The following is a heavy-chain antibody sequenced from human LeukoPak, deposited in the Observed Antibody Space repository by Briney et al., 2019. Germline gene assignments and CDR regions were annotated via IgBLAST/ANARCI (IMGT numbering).Heavy chain of an antibody. V-gene: IGHV1-69*04. J-gene: IGHJ4*02. CDR1: GATFSSYT. CDR3: ARDLAPCSSTSCYPYFDY. D-gene: IGHD2-2*01. Sequence: GASVNVSCNASGATFSSYTISWMRLAHGQGLEWMGRIIPILGIANYAQKFPGRVTITADKSTSTAYMELSSLRSEDTGVYYCARDLAPCSSTSCYPYFDYWGQGTLVTVSS. CDR2: IIPILGIA.